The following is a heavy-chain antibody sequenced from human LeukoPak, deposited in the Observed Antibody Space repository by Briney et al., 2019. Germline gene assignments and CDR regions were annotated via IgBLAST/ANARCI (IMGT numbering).Heavy chain of an antibody. Sequence: GGSLRLSCAASGFTFDDYAMHWVRQAPGKGLEWVSGISWNSGSIGYADSVKGRFTISRDNAKNSLYLQMNSLRAEDTALYYCARQTGIRNTALNWFDPWGQGTLVTVSS. CDR2: ISWNSGSI. J-gene: IGHJ5*02. CDR3: ARQTGIRNTALNWFDP. D-gene: IGHD5-18*01. V-gene: IGHV3-9*01. CDR1: GFTFDDYA.